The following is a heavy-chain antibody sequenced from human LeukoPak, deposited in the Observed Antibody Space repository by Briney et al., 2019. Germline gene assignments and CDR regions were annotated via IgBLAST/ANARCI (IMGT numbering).Heavy chain of an antibody. CDR2: VNHSGST. V-gene: IGHV4-34*01. CDR3: ARGYPILTGYYSCYYYGMDV. Sequence: ADTLSLTRALYCGSFSGYYGSWLRQPPGKGREWIGEVNHSGSTNYNPPLKSQVTISVDPSKNQFSLKLSSVTAADTAVYYCARGYPILTGYYSCYYYGMDVWGQGTTVTVSS. D-gene: IGHD3-9*01. CDR1: CGSFSGYY. J-gene: IGHJ6*02.